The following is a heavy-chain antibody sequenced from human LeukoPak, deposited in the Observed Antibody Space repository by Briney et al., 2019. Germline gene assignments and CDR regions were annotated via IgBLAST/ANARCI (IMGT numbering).Heavy chain of an antibody. J-gene: IGHJ3*02. CDR3: ARWVVGATNASAFDI. Sequence: ASVKVSCKASGYTFTSYAMNWVRQAPGQGLEWMGWINTNTGNPTFAEGFTVRFVFSLDDSVRTAYLQICSLKAEDTAVYYSARWVVGATNASAFDIWGQGTMVTVSS. CDR2: INTNTGNP. D-gene: IGHD1-26*01. V-gene: IGHV7-4-1*01. CDR1: GYTFTSYA.